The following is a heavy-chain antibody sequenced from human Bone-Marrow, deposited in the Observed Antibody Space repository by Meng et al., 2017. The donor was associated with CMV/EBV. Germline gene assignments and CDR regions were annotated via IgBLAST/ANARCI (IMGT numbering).Heavy chain of an antibody. CDR1: GFTFSSKW. CDR2: INSDGSSS. V-gene: IGHV3-74*01. CDR3: ASGLPAAPRSAFDY. Sequence: GESLKISCAASGFTFSSKWTHWVRQAPGKGLVRVSRINSDGSSSSYADSVKGRFTISRDNAKNTLYLQMNSLGAEDTAVYYCASGLPAAPRSAFDYWGQRTPVTVSS. D-gene: IGHD2-2*01. J-gene: IGHJ4*02.